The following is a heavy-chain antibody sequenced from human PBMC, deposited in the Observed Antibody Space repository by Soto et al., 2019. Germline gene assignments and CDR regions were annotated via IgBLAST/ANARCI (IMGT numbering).Heavy chain of an antibody. CDR1: GGTFSSYA. Sequence: GASVKVSCKASGGTFSSYAISWVRQAPGQGLEWMGGIIPIFGTANYAQKFQGRVTFTADESTSTAYMELSSLISEDTAVYYCARGYCSGGSCYSYYYYYYGMDVWGQGTTVTVS. CDR3: ARGYCSGGSCYSYYYYYYGMDV. V-gene: IGHV1-69*13. J-gene: IGHJ6*02. CDR2: IIPIFGTA. D-gene: IGHD2-15*01.